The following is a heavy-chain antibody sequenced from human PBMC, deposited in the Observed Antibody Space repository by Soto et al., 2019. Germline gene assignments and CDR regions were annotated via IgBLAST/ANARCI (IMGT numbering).Heavy chain of an antibody. CDR1: GFTFSSYA. J-gene: IGHJ6*03. D-gene: IGHD1-7*01. Sequence: GGSLRLSCAASGFTFSSYAMSWVRQAPGKGLEWVSAISGSGGSTYYADSVKGRFTISRDNSKNTLYLQMNSLRAEDTAVYYCAKVGGTTSLMFYYMDVWGKGTTVTVSS. V-gene: IGHV3-23*01. CDR3: AKVGGTTSLMFYYMDV. CDR2: ISGSGGST.